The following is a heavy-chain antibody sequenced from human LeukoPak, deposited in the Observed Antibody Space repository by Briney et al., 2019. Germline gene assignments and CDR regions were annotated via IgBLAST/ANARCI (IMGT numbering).Heavy chain of an antibody. D-gene: IGHD3-9*01. J-gene: IGHJ4*02. CDR1: GFSFSTYD. CDR3: AKGSIDWYYFDY. CDR2: ISSDGSHK. V-gene: IGHV3-30*18. Sequence: GGSLRLSCAASGFSFSTYDMHWVRQAPGKGLEWVAVISSDGSHKYWADSVKGRFTISRDNSKNTVYLQMNSLRAEDMAVYYCAKGSIDWYYFDYWGQGTLVTVSS.